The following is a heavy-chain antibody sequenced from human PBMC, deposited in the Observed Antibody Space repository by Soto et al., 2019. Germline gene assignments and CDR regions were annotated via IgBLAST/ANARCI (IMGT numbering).Heavy chain of an antibody. J-gene: IGHJ5*02. CDR3: ARHHGPTTSENGFDP. CDR2: ISTYSGDT. Sequence: QVHLVQSGVEVKTPGASVKVSCQASGYTFFTYDISWVRQAPGQGLEWMGWISTYSGDTKYAQKFQGRVTMPTATSTTTAYLELRSRRSDDTAVYYCARHHGPTTSENGFDPWGQGPLVTVSS. V-gene: IGHV1-18*01. CDR1: GYTFFTYD. D-gene: IGHD5-12*01.